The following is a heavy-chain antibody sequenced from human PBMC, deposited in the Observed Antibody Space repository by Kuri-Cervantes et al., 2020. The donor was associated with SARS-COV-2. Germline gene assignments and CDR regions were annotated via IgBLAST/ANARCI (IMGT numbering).Heavy chain of an antibody. D-gene: IGHD5-12*01. CDR3: ARAKDIVATIDAFVY. CDR1: GGSFSGYY. J-gene: IGHJ4*02. Sequence: SETLSLTCTVYGGSFSGYYWSWIRQPPGKGLEWIGEINHSVSTNYNRSLKSRVTISVNTSKNQSSVKLSSVPAADPAVYYCARAKDIVATIDAFVYWGQGTLVTVSS. V-gene: IGHV4-34*01. CDR2: INHSVST.